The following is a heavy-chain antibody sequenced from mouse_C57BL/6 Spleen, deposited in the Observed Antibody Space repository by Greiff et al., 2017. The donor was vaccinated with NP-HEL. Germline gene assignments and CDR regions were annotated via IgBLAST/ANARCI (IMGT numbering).Heavy chain of an antibody. V-gene: IGHV1-52*01. CDR3: ARYYSNYEAWFAY. J-gene: IGHJ3*01. CDR2: IDPSDSET. CDR1: GYTFTSYW. Sequence: QVQLQQPGAELVRPGSSVKLSCKASGYTFTSYWMHWVKQRPIQGLEWIGKIDPSDSETHYNQKFKDKATLTVDKSSSTAYMQLSSLTSEDSAVYYCARYYSNYEAWFAYWGQGTLVTVSA. D-gene: IGHD2-5*01.